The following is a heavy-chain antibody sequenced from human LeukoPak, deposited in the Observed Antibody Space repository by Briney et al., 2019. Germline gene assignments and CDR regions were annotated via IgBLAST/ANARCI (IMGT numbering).Heavy chain of an antibody. D-gene: IGHD6-25*01. J-gene: IGHJ4*02. V-gene: IGHV3-53*01. Sequence: PGGSLRLSCAASGFTFSNNYMSWGRQAPGKGLEWGSHIHRGGTTYYTDSVKGRVTISTDNSKNTLYFQMNSLRAEDTAVYYCAKDARLPNGGIWGQGTLVTVSS. CDR1: GFTFSNNY. CDR2: IHRGGTT. CDR3: AKDARLPNGGI.